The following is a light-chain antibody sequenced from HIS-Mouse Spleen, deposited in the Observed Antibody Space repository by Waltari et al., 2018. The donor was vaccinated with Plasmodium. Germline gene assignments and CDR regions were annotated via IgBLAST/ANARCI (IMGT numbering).Light chain of an antibody. Sequence: AIQLTQSPSSLSASVGDRVNITCRASQGIRNDLGWYQQKPGKAPKLLIYAASSLQSGVPSRFSGSGSGTDFTLTISSLQPEDFATYYCLQDYNYPYTFGQGTKLEIK. CDR1: QGIRND. V-gene: IGKV1-6*01. CDR2: AAS. J-gene: IGKJ2*01. CDR3: LQDYNYPYT.